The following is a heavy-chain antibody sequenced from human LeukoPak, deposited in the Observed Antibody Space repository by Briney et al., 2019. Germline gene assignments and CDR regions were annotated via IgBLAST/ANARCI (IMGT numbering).Heavy chain of an antibody. CDR1: GFTFSTST. CDR3: ASPVKYYDTWSGYPPFDY. CDR2: TRGSGNPT. D-gene: IGHD3-3*01. J-gene: IGHJ4*02. V-gene: IGHV3-23*01. Sequence: PGGSLRLSCAASGFTFSTSTMSWVRQAPGKGLEWISATRGSGNPTYYADSVKGRFTISRDNSKNALYLQMNGLRAEDTAVYYCASPVKYYDTWSGYPPFDYWGQGTLVTVSS.